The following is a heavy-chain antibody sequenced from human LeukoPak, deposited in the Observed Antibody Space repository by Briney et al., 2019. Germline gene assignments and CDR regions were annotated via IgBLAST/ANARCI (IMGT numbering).Heavy chain of an antibody. V-gene: IGHV3-23*01. D-gene: IGHD5-12*01. Sequence: GGSLRPSCAASGFTFSSYAMSWVRQAPGKGLEWVSAISGSGGSTYYADSVKGRFTISRDNSKNTLYLQMNSLRAEDTAVYYCAMADIVATISQDWGQGTLVTVSS. CDR3: AMADIVATISQD. CDR1: GFTFSSYA. J-gene: IGHJ4*02. CDR2: ISGSGGST.